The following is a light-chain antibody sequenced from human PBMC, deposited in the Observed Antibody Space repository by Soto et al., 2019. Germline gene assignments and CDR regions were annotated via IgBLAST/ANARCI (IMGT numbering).Light chain of an antibody. J-gene: IGLJ2*01. Sequence: QSALTQPASVSGSPGQSITISCTGTGSDVADFNYVSWYQQHPGKVPKLMIYEVSDRPSGVSNRFSGSKSGNTASLTISGLQAEDEADYYCSSYTTSNTVVFGGWTKVTVL. CDR1: GSDVADFNY. V-gene: IGLV2-14*01. CDR2: EVS. CDR3: SSYTTSNTVV.